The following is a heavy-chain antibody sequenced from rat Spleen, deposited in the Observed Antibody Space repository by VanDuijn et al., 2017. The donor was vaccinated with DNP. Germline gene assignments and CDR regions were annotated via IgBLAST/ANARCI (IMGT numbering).Heavy chain of an antibody. CDR1: GFTFSDYN. V-gene: IGHV5-22*01. CDR3: ARHVLPLRVWDY. CDR2: ISYDGGRT. J-gene: IGHJ2*01. Sequence: EVQLVESGGGLVQPGRSLKLSCAASGFTFSDYNMAWVRQAPTKGLEWVAYISYDGGRTYNGDSVKGRFTISRDDAKNTLYLQMNSLRSEDTATYYCARHVLPLRVWDYWGQGVMVTVSS. D-gene: IGHD1-4*01.